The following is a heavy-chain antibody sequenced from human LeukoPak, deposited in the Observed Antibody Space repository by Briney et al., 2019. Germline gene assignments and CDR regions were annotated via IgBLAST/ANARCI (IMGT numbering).Heavy chain of an antibody. CDR3: AKRQYYYGSGSYPDY. CDR1: GFTLSSYA. J-gene: IGHJ4*02. CDR2: ISGSGGST. D-gene: IGHD3-10*01. V-gene: IGHV3-23*01. Sequence: PGGSLRLSCAASGFTLSSYAMSWVRQAPGKGLEWVSAISGSGGSTYYADSVKGRFTISRDNSKNTLYLQMNSLRAEDTAVYYCAKRQYYYGSGSYPDYWGQGTLVTVSS.